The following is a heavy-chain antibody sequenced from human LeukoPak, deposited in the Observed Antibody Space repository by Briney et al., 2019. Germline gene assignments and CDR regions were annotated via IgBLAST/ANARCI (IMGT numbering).Heavy chain of an antibody. Sequence: GGSLRLSCAASGFTFSSYGMSWVRQAPGKGLEWVSAISGSGGSTYYTDSVKGRFTISRDNSKNTLYLQMNSLRAEDTAIYYCAKKYSTGLDPWGQGTLVTVSS. CDR2: ISGSGGST. J-gene: IGHJ5*02. V-gene: IGHV3-23*01. CDR3: AKKYSTGLDP. D-gene: IGHD1-26*01. CDR1: GFTFSSYG.